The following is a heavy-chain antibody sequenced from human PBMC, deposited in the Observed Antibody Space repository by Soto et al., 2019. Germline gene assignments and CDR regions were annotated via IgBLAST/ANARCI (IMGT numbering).Heavy chain of an antibody. CDR2: IIPIFGTA. CDR1: GGTFSSYA. V-gene: IGHV1-69*13. J-gene: IGHJ4*02. Sequence: GASVKVSCKASGGTFSSYAISWVRQAPGQGLEWMGGIIPIFGTANYAQKFQGRVTITADESTSTAYMELSSLRSEDTAVYYCASFQKNGYSGYDVDYWGQGTLVTVSS. CDR3: ASFQKNGYSGYDVDY. D-gene: IGHD5-12*01.